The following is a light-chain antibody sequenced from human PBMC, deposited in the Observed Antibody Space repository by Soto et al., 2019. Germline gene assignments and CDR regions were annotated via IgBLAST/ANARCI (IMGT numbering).Light chain of an antibody. V-gene: IGKV1-12*01. CDR2: AAS. CDR3: QQSYSTPPT. Sequence: DIQMTQSPSSVSASVGDRVTITCRASQGINSWLAWYQQKPGKAPNLLIYAASSLQSGVPSRFSGSGSGTDFTLTISSLQPEDFATYYCQQSYSTPPTFGQGTKVDIK. J-gene: IGKJ1*01. CDR1: QGINSW.